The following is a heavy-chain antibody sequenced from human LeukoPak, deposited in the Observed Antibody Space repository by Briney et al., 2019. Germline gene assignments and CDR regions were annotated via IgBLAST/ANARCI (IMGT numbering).Heavy chain of an antibody. J-gene: IGHJ4*02. CDR2: ISGSGGST. Sequence: GGSLRLSCAASGFTFSSYAMSCVRQAPAKGLEWVSAISGSGGSTYYAASVKGRFTISRDNSKNTLYLQMNSLRAEDTAVYYCASALYDILTGYYREPYDYWGQGTLVTVSS. CDR1: GFTFSSYA. V-gene: IGHV3-23*01. D-gene: IGHD3-9*01. CDR3: ASALYDILTGYYREPYDY.